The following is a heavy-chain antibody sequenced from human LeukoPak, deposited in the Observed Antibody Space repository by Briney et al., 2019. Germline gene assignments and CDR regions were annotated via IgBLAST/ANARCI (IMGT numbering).Heavy chain of an antibody. CDR2: IYPGDSDT. Sequence: GESLKISCEGSGYSFTNYWIDWVRQVPGKGLEWMGIIYPGDSDTRYSPSFQGQVTISADKSISTAYLQWSSLKASDTAMYYCARHEGYGGNSNFDYWGQGTLVTVSS. CDR1: GYSFTNYW. CDR3: ARHEGYGGNSNFDY. D-gene: IGHD4-23*01. V-gene: IGHV5-51*01. J-gene: IGHJ4*02.